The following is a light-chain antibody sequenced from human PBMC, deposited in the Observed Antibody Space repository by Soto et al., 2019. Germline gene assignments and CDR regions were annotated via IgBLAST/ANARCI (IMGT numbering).Light chain of an antibody. J-gene: IGKJ4*01. CDR2: RTS. CDR1: QSISSN. Sequence: EIAMTPSPATLSASAGDGLPLSCRSSQSISSNLAWYQQKPGQAPRLLMFRTSSRATGFPARFSGSGSGTEFNLTISSLQSEDFGVSYCQQYNNWPRATFGGGTEVDI. V-gene: IGKV3-15*01. CDR3: QQYNNWPRAT.